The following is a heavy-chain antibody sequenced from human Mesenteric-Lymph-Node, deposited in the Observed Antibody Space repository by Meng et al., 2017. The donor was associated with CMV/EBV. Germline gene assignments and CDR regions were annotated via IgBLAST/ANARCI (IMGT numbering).Heavy chain of an antibody. CDR3: ARVGGSSWLPDY. Sequence: GESLKISCAASGFTFSAYAMSWVRQPPGKGLEWVSGISGGGGSTYYADSVKGRFTISRDDSKNTLYLQMNSLRAEDTAVYFCARVGGSSWLPDYWGQGTLVTVSS. D-gene: IGHD6-13*01. CDR1: GFTFSAYA. J-gene: IGHJ4*02. CDR2: ISGGGGST. V-gene: IGHV3-23*01.